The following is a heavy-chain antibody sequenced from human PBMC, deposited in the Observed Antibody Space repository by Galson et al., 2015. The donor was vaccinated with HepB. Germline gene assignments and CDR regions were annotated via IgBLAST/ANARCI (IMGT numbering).Heavy chain of an antibody. V-gene: IGHV3-30-3*01. CDR2: ISYDGSNK. J-gene: IGHJ4*02. Sequence: SLRLSCAASGFTFSSYAMHWVRQAPGKGLEWVSVISYDGSNKYYADSVKGRFTISRDNSKNTLYLQMNSLRAEDTAVYYCARETSYSSGLYYFDYWGQGTLVTVSS. CDR3: ARETSYSSGLYYFDY. D-gene: IGHD6-19*01. CDR1: GFTFSSYA.